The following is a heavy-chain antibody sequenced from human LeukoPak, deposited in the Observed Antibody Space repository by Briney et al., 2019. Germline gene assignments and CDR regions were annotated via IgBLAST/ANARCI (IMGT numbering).Heavy chain of an antibody. Sequence: GGSLRLSCAASGFTFSSYAMSWVRQAPGKGLEWVSSFSVSSGSAYYADSVKGRFTISRDNSKNTFYLQMNSLRGEDTALYYCGVVPAATRGVDWGQGTLVTVSS. CDR1: GFTFSSYA. V-gene: IGHV3-23*01. CDR2: FSVSSGSA. CDR3: GVVPAATRGVD. D-gene: IGHD2-2*01. J-gene: IGHJ4*02.